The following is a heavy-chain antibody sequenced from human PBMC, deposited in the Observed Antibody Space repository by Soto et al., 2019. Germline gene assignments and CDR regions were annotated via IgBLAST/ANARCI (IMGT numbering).Heavy chain of an antibody. CDR3: ARADFWSGYYSTELEY. CDR1: CGSISSGDYY. J-gene: IGHJ4*02. V-gene: IGHV4-30-4*01. Sequence: SETLSLTCTVSCGSISSGDYYWSWIRQPPGKGLEWIGYIYYSGSTYYNPSLKSRVTISVDTSKNQFTLKLSSVTAADTAVYYCARADFWSGYYSTELEYWGQGTLVTVSS. CDR2: IYYSGST. D-gene: IGHD3-3*01.